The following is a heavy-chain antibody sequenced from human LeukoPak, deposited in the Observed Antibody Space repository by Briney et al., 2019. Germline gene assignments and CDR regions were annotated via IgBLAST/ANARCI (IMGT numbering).Heavy chain of an antibody. CDR2: IKQDGSEK. CDR3: ARSSRSTDIVVVVAASYFDY. D-gene: IGHD2-15*01. V-gene: IGHV3-7*01. J-gene: IGHJ4*02. Sequence: PGGSLRLSCAASGFTFSSYWMSWVRQAPGKGLEWVANIKQDGSEKYYVDSVKGRFTISRDNAKNSLYLQMNSLRAEDTAVFYCARSSRSTDIVVVVAASYFDYWGQGTLVTVSS. CDR1: GFTFSSYW.